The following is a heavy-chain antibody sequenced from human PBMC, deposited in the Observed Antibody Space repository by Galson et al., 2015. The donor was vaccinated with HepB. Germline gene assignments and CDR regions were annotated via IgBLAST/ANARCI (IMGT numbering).Heavy chain of an antibody. Sequence: SLRLSCAASGFSSSRYGVHWVRQAPGKGLECVTMRDSVKGRFTISRDNSKNTLYLQINSLRDEDTAIYYCARSPTAAAYFDLWGQGTLVTVSS. J-gene: IGHJ4*02. V-gene: IGHV3-33*01. CDR1: GFSSSRYG. CDR2: R. D-gene: IGHD6-13*01. CDR3: ARSPTAAAYFDL.